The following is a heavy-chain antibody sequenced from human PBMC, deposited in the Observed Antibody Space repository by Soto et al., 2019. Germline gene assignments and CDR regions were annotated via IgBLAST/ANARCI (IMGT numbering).Heavy chain of an antibody. CDR1: GGSISSDY. Sequence: SETLSLTCTVSGGSISSDYWSWIRQPPGKGLEWIGYIYYSGSINYNPSLESRVTISVDTSKSQFSLKLTAVTAADTAVYYCAIYPIDGSGYSLDYGGQGPLVTVSS. D-gene: IGHD3-22*01. CDR3: AIYPIDGSGYSLDY. J-gene: IGHJ4*02. CDR2: IYYSGSI. V-gene: IGHV4-59*01.